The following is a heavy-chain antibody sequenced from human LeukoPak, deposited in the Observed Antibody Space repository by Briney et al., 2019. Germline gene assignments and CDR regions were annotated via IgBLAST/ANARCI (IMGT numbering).Heavy chain of an antibody. CDR3: ASGGYRSYFDY. Sequence: SETLSLTCTVSGGSISSYYWSWIRQPPGKGLEWIGEINHSGSTNYNPSLKSRVTISVDTSKNQFSLKLSSVTAADTAVYYCASGGYRSYFDYWGQGTLVTVSS. J-gene: IGHJ4*02. V-gene: IGHV4-34*01. CDR2: INHSGST. D-gene: IGHD5-24*01. CDR1: GGSISSYY.